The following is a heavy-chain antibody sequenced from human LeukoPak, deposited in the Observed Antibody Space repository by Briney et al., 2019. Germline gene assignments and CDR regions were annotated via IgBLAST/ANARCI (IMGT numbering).Heavy chain of an antibody. Sequence: SETLSLTCAVYGVSFSGYYWSWIRQPPGRGLEWVGEINHSGSTNYNPSLKSRVTISVDTSKNQFSLKLSSVTAADTAVYYCARGELLWFGELVAFDIWGQGTMVTVSS. V-gene: IGHV4-34*01. CDR1: GVSFSGYY. CDR3: ARGELLWFGELVAFDI. J-gene: IGHJ3*02. CDR2: INHSGST. D-gene: IGHD3-10*01.